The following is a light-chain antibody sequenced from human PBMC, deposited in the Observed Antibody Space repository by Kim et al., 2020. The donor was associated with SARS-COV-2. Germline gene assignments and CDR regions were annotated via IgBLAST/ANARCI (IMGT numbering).Light chain of an antibody. V-gene: IGLV6-57*03. CDR2: EDN. Sequence: TTVTISCTRGSGSITRDYMQWYQQRPGSAPTTVIYEDNQRPSGVPDRFSGSIDSSSNSASLTISGLKTEDEADYYCQSYDSSSWVFGGGTQLTVL. CDR1: SGSITRDY. CDR3: QSYDSSSWV. J-gene: IGLJ3*02.